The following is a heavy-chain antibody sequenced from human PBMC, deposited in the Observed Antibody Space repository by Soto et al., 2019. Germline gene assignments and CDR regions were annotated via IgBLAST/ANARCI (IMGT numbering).Heavy chain of an antibody. J-gene: IGHJ3*02. CDR1: GGSFSGYY. V-gene: IGHV4-34*01. D-gene: IGHD7-27*01. CDR2: INHSGST. Sequence: KSSETLSLTCAVYGGSFSGYYWGWIRQPPGKGLEWIGEINHSGSTNYNPSLKGRVTISVDTSKNQFSLKLSSVTAADTAVYYCARGGNWGSDDAFDIWGQGTMVTVSS. CDR3: ARGGNWGSDDAFDI.